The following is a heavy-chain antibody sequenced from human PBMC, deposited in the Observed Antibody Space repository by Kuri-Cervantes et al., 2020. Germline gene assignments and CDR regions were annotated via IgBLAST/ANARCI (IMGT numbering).Heavy chain of an antibody. CDR3: AKTETTTVTPLSYYYYMDV. J-gene: IGHJ6*03. CDR2: IIPIFGTA. D-gene: IGHD4-17*01. CDR1: GGTFSSYA. Sequence: SVKVSCKASGGTFSSYAISWVRQAPGQGLEWMGGIIPIFGTANYAQKFQGRVTITADESTSTAYMELSSLGSEDTAVYYCAKTETTTVTPLSYYYYMDVWGKGTTVTVSS. V-gene: IGHV1-69*13.